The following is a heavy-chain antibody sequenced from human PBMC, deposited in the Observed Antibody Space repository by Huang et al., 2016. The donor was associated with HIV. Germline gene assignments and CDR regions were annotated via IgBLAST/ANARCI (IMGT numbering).Heavy chain of an antibody. CDR1: GGSISTSGYY. D-gene: IGHD6-19*01. Sequence: QLQLQESGPGLVKPSETLSLTCTVSGGSISTSGYYWGWIRQPPGKGLEWIGSIYYSGTTAYNPSLKSGVTISVDTSKSQFSLKLSSVTAADTAVYYCARQDTSGWYADPYYFDYWGQGTLVTVSS. CDR3: ARQDTSGWYADPYYFDY. J-gene: IGHJ4*02. CDR2: IYYSGTT. V-gene: IGHV4-39*01.